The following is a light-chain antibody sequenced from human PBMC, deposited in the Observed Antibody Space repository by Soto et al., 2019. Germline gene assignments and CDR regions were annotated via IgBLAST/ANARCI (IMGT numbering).Light chain of an antibody. Sequence: QSVLTQPASVSGSPGQSITISCTGTSSDVGGYNYVSWYQQHPGKAPKLMIYDVSNRPSGVSNRFSGSKSGNTASLTISGLQAEDEADYYCSSYTSSSSGYVFGTGT. CDR3: SSYTSSSSGYV. V-gene: IGLV2-14*01. CDR1: SSDVGGYNY. CDR2: DVS. J-gene: IGLJ1*01.